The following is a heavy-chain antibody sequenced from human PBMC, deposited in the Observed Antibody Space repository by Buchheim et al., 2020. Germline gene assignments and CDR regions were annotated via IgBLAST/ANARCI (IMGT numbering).Heavy chain of an antibody. V-gene: IGHV4-39*01. J-gene: IGHJ4*02. CDR2: IYYSGST. Sequence: QLQLQESGPGLVKPSETLSLTCTVSGGSISSSSYYWGWIRQPPGKGLEWIGSIYYSGSTYYNPSLNSRVTISEDTSKNQFSLKLSSVTAADTAVYYCARLSAYSSGWMGSPDYWGQGTL. CDR3: ARLSAYSSGWMGSPDY. D-gene: IGHD6-19*01. CDR1: GGSISSSSYY.